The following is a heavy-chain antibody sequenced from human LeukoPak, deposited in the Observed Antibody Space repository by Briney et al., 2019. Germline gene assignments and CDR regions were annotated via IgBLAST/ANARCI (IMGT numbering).Heavy chain of an antibody. D-gene: IGHD6-19*01. V-gene: IGHV3-30*04. J-gene: IGHJ4*02. CDR3: AKLYSSGWYFRSYVDY. CDR2: ISYDGSNK. CDR1: GFTFSSYA. Sequence: GRSLRLSCAASGFTFSSYAMHWVRQAPGKGLGGGAVISYDGSNKYYADSVKGRFTISRDNSKNTLYLQMNSLRAEDTAVYYCAKLYSSGWYFRSYVDYWGQGTLVTVSS.